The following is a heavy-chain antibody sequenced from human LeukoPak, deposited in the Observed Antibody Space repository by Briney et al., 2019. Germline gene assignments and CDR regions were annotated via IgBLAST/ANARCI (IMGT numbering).Heavy chain of an antibody. CDR2: ISAYNGNT. D-gene: IGHD6-19*01. CDR3: ARGGKGTVAAYNWFDP. CDR1: GYTFTSYG. J-gene: IGHJ5*02. Sequence: ASVKVSCKASGYTFTSYGISWVRQAPGQGLEWMGWISAYNGNTNYAQKLQGRVIMTTDTSTSTAYMELRSLRSDDTAVYYCARGGKGTVAAYNWFDPWGQGTLVTVSS. V-gene: IGHV1-18*04.